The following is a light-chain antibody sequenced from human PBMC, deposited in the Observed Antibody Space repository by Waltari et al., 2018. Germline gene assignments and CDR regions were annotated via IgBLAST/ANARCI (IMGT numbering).Light chain of an antibody. Sequence: SYALTQPLSVSMALGQSARITCEGNNIGTKNVHWYQQKPGQAPVLVIYRNTKRPSGIPERFSGSISGNMATLTISRVQAGDEGDYYCHVWDTTTAWVFGGGTTLTVL. CDR1: NIGTKN. CDR2: RNT. J-gene: IGLJ3*02. V-gene: IGLV3-9*01. CDR3: HVWDTTTAWV.